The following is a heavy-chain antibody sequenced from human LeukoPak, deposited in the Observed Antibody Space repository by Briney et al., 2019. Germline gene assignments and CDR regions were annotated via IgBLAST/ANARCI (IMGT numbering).Heavy chain of an antibody. D-gene: IGHD3-16*01. J-gene: IGHJ4*02. Sequence: GGSLRLSCAASGFIFSTYEINWVRQAPGKGLEWVSCISTSGDTTYYADSVEGRFTVSRDNAKNSLFMQMNSLRAEDTGIYYCARGAGHVFDYWGQGTLVAISS. CDR3: ARGAGHVFDY. CDR1: GFIFSTYE. CDR2: ISTSGDTT. V-gene: IGHV3-48*03.